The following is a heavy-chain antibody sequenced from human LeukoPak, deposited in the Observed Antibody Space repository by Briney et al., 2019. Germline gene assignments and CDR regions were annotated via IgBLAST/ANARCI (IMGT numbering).Heavy chain of an antibody. CDR3: ARDRGSSWYGDWFDP. Sequence: PSETLSLTCTVSGGSISSGGYSWSWIRQHPGKGLEWIGYIYYSGSTYYNPSLKSRVTISVDTSKNQFSLKLSSVTAADTAVYYCARDRGSSWYGDWFDPWGQGTLVTVSS. V-gene: IGHV4-31*03. CDR1: GGSISSGGYS. D-gene: IGHD6-13*01. CDR2: IYYSGST. J-gene: IGHJ5*02.